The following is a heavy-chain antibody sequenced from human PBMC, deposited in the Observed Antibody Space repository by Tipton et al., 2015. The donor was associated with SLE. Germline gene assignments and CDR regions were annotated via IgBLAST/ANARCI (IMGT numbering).Heavy chain of an antibody. Sequence: TLSPTCTVSGGSISSSSYYWGWIRQPPGKGLEWIGSIYYSGSTYYNPSLKSRVTISRDNAKNSLYLQMNSLRAEDTAVYYCARDGEGGATPFDYWGQGTLVTVSS. V-gene: IGHV4-39*02. CDR1: GGSISSSSYY. CDR3: ARDGEGGATPFDY. D-gene: IGHD1-26*01. J-gene: IGHJ4*02. CDR2: IYYSGST.